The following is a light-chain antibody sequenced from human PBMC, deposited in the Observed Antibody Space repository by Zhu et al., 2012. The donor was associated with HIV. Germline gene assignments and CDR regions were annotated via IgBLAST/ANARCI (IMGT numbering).Light chain of an antibody. V-gene: IGKV3-20*01. CDR3: QHYGTSPKFT. CDR2: GAS. Sequence: EIVLTQSPGTLSLSPGERATLSCRASQSVSSSYLAWYQHKPGQAPRLLIYGASNRATGIPDRFSGSGSGTDFTLTFSRLEPEDFAVYYCQHYGTSPKFTFGPGTKVDIK. CDR1: QSVSSSY. J-gene: IGKJ3*01.